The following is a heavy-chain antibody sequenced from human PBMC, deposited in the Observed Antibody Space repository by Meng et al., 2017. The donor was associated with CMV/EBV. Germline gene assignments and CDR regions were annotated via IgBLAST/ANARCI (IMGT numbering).Heavy chain of an antibody. Sequence: QVQLVQSGAEVKKPGASVKVSCKAYGYTFTGYYMHWVRQAPGQGLEWMGWINPNSGGTNYAQKFQGRVTMTRDTSISTAYMELSRLRSDDTAVYYCARVQVRGEMATPTGYWGQGTLVTVSS. J-gene: IGHJ4*02. CDR3: ARVQVRGEMATPTGY. D-gene: IGHD5-24*01. CDR1: GYTFTGYY. CDR2: INPNSGGT. V-gene: IGHV1-2*02.